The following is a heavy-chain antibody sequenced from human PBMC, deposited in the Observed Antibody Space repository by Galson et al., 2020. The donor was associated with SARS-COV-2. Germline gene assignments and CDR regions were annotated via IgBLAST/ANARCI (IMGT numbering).Heavy chain of an antibody. J-gene: IGHJ4*02. D-gene: IGHD3-3*01. Sequence: SETLSLTCAVSGGSFSGYYWSWIRQPPGKGLEWLGEINHSGSTTYNPSLKSRVTISVDTSNNQFSLKLSSVTAADTAVYYCARGCYDFWSGYYHPRGYFDDWGQGTLVTVSS. CDR3: ARGCYDFWSGYYHPRGYFDD. V-gene: IGHV4-34*01. CDR2: INHSGST. CDR1: GGSFSGYY.